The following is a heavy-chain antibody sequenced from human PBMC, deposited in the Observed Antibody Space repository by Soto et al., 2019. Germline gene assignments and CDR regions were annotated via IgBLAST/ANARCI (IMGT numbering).Heavy chain of an antibody. CDR1: GFTFSSYS. CDR2: TSSSSSTI. Sequence: GGSLRLSCAASGFTFSSYSMNWVRQAPGKGLEWVSYTSSSSSTIYYADSVKGRFTISRDNAKNSLYLQMNSLRDEDTAVYYCARDEVQQLVPKISMGYYYGMDVWGQGTTLTVSS. J-gene: IGHJ6*02. CDR3: ARDEVQQLVPKISMGYYYGMDV. D-gene: IGHD6-13*01. V-gene: IGHV3-48*02.